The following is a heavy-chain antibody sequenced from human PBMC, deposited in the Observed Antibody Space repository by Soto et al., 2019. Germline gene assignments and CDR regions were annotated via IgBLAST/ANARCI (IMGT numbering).Heavy chain of an antibody. J-gene: IGHJ4*02. CDR3: ARRGGGYFDWLPPDY. Sequence: PGESLKISCKGSVYSFTSYWIGWVRQMPGKGLEWMGIIYPGDSDTRYSPSFQGQVTISADKSISTAYLQWSSLKASDTAMYYCARRGGGYFDWLPPDYWGQGTLVTVSS. CDR1: VYSFTSYW. D-gene: IGHD3-9*01. V-gene: IGHV5-51*01. CDR2: IYPGDSDT.